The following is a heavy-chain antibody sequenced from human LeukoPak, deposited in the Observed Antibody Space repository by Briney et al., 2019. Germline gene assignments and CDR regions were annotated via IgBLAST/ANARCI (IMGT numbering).Heavy chain of an antibody. V-gene: IGHV4-59*01. D-gene: IGHD2-2*01. CDR2: IYYSGST. Sequence: SETLSLTCTVSGGSTSSYYWSWIRQPPGKGLEWIGYIYYSGSTNYNPSLKSRVTISVDTSKNQFSLKLSSVTAADTAVYYCARVPPPEYCSSTSCRAGVFDYWGQGTLVTVSS. J-gene: IGHJ4*02. CDR3: ARVPPPEYCSSTSCRAGVFDY. CDR1: GGSTSSYY.